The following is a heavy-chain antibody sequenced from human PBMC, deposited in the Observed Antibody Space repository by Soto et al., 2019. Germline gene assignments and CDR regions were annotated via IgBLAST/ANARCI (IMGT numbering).Heavy chain of an antibody. CDR3: ARPGAHCSGGSCYSDGYFDY. V-gene: IGHV3-30*03. CDR1: GFTFSSYG. Sequence: GGSLRLSCAASGFTFSSYGMHWVRQAPGKGLEWVAVISYDGSNKYYADSVKGRFTISRDNSKNTLYLQMNSLRAEDTAVYYCARPGAHCSGGSCYSDGYFDYWGQGTLVTVS. J-gene: IGHJ4*02. D-gene: IGHD2-15*01. CDR2: ISYDGSNK.